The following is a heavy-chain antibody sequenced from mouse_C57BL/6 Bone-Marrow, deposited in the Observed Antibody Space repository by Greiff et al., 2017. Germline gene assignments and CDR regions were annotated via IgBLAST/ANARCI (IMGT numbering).Heavy chain of an antibody. CDR3: ARRREQKEYVDV. J-gene: IGHJ1*03. CDR1: GYTFTSYW. CDR2: IHPNSGST. V-gene: IGHV1-64*01. Sequence: QVQLQQPGAELVKPGASVKLSCKASGYTFTSYWMHWVKQRPGQGLEWIGMIHPNSGSTNYNEKFKSKATLTVDKPSSTAYMQLSSLTSEDSAVYYWARRREQKEYVDVWDTGTTVNVTS.